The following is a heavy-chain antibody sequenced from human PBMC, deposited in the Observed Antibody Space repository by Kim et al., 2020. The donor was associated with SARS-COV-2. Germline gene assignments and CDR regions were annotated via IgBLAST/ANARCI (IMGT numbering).Heavy chain of an antibody. CDR3: ARGLDY. Sequence: SKKKNSYALTVESRVTINADTYKNQFSLQLNYVTPEDTAVYYCARGLDYWGQGTLVTVSS. CDR2: SKKKN. V-gene: IGHV6-1*01. J-gene: IGHJ4*02.